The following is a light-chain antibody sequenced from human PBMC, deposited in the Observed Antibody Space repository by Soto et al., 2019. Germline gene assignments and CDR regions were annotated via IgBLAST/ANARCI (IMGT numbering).Light chain of an antibody. CDR3: QQSYSTRWT. Sequence: DIQMTPSPSSLSASVGDRVTITCRASQSISSYLNWYQQKPGKAPKLLIYAASSLQSGVPSRFSGSGSGTDFTLTISSLQPEDFATYYCQQSYSTRWTFGQGTKVDIK. CDR1: QSISSY. J-gene: IGKJ1*01. CDR2: AAS. V-gene: IGKV1-39*01.